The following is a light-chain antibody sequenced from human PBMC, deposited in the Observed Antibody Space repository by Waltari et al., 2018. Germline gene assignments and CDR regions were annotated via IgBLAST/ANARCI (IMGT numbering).Light chain of an antibody. CDR1: AFSTKS. Sequence: SYELTQPPSFALSPGQTASITRPGHAFSTKSANWYQQKSGQAPVLVIFEDSKRPSGIPERISGSSSGTMATLTLSGAQLEDEGDYYCLSPDSSGTYVVFGGGTKLTVL. CDR3: LSPDSSGTYVV. CDR2: EDS. V-gene: IGLV3-10*01. J-gene: IGLJ2*01.